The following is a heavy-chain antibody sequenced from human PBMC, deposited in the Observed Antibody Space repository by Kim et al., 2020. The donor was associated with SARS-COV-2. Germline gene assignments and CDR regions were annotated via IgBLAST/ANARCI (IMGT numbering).Heavy chain of an antibody. CDR2: TYYRSKWYN. V-gene: IGHV6-1*01. D-gene: IGHD6-19*01. CDR1: GDRVSSNSAA. J-gene: IGHJ3*02. Sequence: SQTLSLTCAISGDRVSSNSAAWHWIRQSPSRGLEWLGRTYYRSKWYNDYAVSVKSRITINPDTSKNQFSLQLNSVTPEDTAVYYCAYSSGWQDAFDIWGQGTMVTVSS. CDR3: AYSSGWQDAFDI.